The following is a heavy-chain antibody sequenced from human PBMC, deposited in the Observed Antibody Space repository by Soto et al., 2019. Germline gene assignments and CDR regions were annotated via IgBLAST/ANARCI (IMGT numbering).Heavy chain of an antibody. CDR3: AKGFIVVVTVLRPDDAFDV. Sequence: DVQLLESGGGLVQPGGSLRLACAASGFTFRNYAINWVRLAPGKGLEWVSGISGGGGSTYYADSVKGRFTIFRDTSKNTVFLQMNSLRADDTAVYYCAKGFIVVVTVLRPDDAFDVWGQGTMVTVSS. CDR2: ISGGGGST. J-gene: IGHJ3*01. V-gene: IGHV3-23*01. D-gene: IGHD2-21*02. CDR1: GFTFRNYA.